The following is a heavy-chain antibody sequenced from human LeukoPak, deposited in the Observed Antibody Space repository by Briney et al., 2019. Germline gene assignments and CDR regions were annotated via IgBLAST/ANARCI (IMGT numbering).Heavy chain of an antibody. J-gene: IGHJ6*03. CDR3: ARERSWFGELQYYYYYMDV. CDR1: GGSISSGAYY. Sequence: SETLSLTCTVSGGSISSGAYYWSWIRQHPGKGLEWIGYIYYSGSTYYNPSLKSRVTISVDTSKNQFSLKLSSVTAADTAVYYCARERSWFGELQYYYYYMDVWGKGTTVTVSS. V-gene: IGHV4-31*03. CDR2: IYYSGST. D-gene: IGHD3-10*01.